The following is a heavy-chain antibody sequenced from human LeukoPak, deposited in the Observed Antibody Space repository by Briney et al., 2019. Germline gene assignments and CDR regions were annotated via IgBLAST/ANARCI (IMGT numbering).Heavy chain of an antibody. CDR1: GFTFSSYA. Sequence: PGGSLRLSFAGSGFTFSSYAMNWVRQAPGKGLEWVSAISGSGDRTYYADSVKSRFTISRDNSKNTLSLQMNSLRAEDTAVYYCANGTGTVASERYWGQGTLVTVSS. CDR2: ISGSGDRT. D-gene: IGHD5-12*01. J-gene: IGHJ4*02. V-gene: IGHV3-23*01. CDR3: ANGTGTVASERY.